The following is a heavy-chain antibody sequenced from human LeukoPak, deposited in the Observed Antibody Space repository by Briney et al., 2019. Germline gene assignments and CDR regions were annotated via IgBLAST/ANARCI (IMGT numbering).Heavy chain of an antibody. J-gene: IGHJ4*02. V-gene: IGHV4-34*01. D-gene: IGHD1-26*01. CDR1: GGSFSGYY. CDR2: INHSGST. Sequence: PSETLSLTCAVYGGSFSGYYWSWIRQPPGKGLEWIGEINHSGSTNYNPSLKSRVTISVDTSKNQFSLKLSSVTAADTAVYYCARLQWELLKGVYYFDYWGQGTLVTVSS. CDR3: ARLQWELLKGVYYFDY.